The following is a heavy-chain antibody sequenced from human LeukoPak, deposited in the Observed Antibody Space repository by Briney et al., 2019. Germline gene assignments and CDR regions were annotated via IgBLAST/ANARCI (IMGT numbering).Heavy chain of an antibody. D-gene: IGHD2-2*01. CDR3: STSSGHAFDI. CDR2: INSDGSST. Sequence: GGSLRLSCAASGFTFSSYWMHWVRQVPGKGLVWVSRINSDGSSTSYADSVKGRFTISRDNAKNTLYVQMNSLRAEDTAVYYCSTSSGHAFDIWGRGTMVTVSS. J-gene: IGHJ3*02. CDR1: GFTFSSYW. V-gene: IGHV3-74*01.